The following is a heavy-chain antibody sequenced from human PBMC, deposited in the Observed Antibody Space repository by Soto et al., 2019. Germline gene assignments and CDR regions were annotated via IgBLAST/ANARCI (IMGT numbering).Heavy chain of an antibody. D-gene: IGHD2-2*01. V-gene: IGHV4-30-2*01. CDR1: GGSISSGCYS. J-gene: IGHJ1*01. CDR3: DGRPNQYCSSTSCYGGYFQH. CDR2: IYHIGST. Sequence: SETLSLTGAVSGGSISSGCYSWSWIRQPPGKGLEWIGYIYHIGSTYYNPSLKSRVTISVDRSKNQFSLKLSSVTAADTAVYYFDGRPNQYCSSTSCYGGYFQHCGQGTLVTVSS.